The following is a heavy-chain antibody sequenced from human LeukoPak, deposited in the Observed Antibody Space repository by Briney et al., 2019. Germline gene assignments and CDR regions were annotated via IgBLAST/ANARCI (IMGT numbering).Heavy chain of an antibody. CDR1: GGSFSGYY. V-gene: IGHV4-34*01. D-gene: IGHD4-17*01. CDR2: INHSGST. CDR3: ARVKTVKGKLFDY. J-gene: IGHJ4*02. Sequence: PSETLSLTCAVYGGSFSGYYWSWLRQPPGKGLEWIGEINHSGSTNYNPSLKSRVTISVDTSKNQFSLKLSSVTAADTAVYYCARVKTVKGKLFDYWGQGTLVTVSS.